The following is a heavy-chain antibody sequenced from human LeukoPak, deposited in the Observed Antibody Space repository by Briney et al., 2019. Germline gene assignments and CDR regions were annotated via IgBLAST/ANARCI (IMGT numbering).Heavy chain of an antibody. CDR1: GYTFTSYY. CDR3: ARGRDMVRGVKRQNHDAFDI. V-gene: IGHV1-46*01. CDR2: INPSGGST. J-gene: IGHJ3*02. D-gene: IGHD3-10*01. Sequence: GASVKVSCKASGYTFTSYYMHWVRQAPEQGLEWMGIINPSGGSTSYAQKFQGRVTMTRDTSTSTVYMELSSLRSEDTAVYYCARGRDMVRGVKRQNHDAFDIWGQGTMVTVSS.